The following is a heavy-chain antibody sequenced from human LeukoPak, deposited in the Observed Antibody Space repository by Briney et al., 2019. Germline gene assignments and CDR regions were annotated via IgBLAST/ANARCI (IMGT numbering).Heavy chain of an antibody. CDR3: ARDSRGEKSIHIDY. J-gene: IGHJ4*02. CDR1: GFTFSSYS. Sequence: PGGSLRLSCAASGFTFSSYSMNWVRQAPGKGLEWVSSISSSSSYIYYADSVKGRLTISRDNAKNSLYLQMNSLRAEDTAVYYCARDSRGEKSIHIDYWGQGTLVTVSS. V-gene: IGHV3-21*01. D-gene: IGHD3-10*01. CDR2: ISSSSSYI.